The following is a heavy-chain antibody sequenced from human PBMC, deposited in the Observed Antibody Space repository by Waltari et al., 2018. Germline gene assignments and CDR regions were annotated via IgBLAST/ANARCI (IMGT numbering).Heavy chain of an antibody. CDR1: GYSFTSYW. Sequence: EVQLVQSGAEVKKPGESLKISCKGSGYSFTSYWIGWVRQMPGKGLEWMGITYPGDSYTRYSPSFQGQVTSSADKSISTAYLQWSSLKASDTAMYYCARNVVVVAAPRANWFDPWGQGTLVTVSS. CDR3: ARNVVVVAAPRANWFDP. V-gene: IGHV5-51*01. D-gene: IGHD2-15*01. J-gene: IGHJ5*02. CDR2: TYPGDSYT.